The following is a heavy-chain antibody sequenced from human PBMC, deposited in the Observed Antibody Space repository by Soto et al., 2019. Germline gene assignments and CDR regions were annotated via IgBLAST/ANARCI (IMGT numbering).Heavy chain of an antibody. CDR2: ISGSGGST. J-gene: IGHJ5*02. Sequence: GGSLRLSCAASGFTFSSYAMSWVRQAPGKGLEWVSAISGSGGSTYYADSVKGRFTISRDNSKNTLYLQMNSLRAEDTAVYYCAKDRRYYGSGSYYSTWGQGTLVTVSS. V-gene: IGHV3-23*01. D-gene: IGHD3-10*01. CDR1: GFTFSSYA. CDR3: AKDRRYYGSGSYYST.